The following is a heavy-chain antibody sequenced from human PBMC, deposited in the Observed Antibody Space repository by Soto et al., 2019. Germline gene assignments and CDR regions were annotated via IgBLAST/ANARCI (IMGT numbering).Heavy chain of an antibody. CDR2: INHSGST. D-gene: IGHD6-13*01. CDR3: ASRGGSSWTRYYYGMDV. Sequence: KPSETLSLTCAVYGGSFSGYYWSWIRQPPGKGLEWIGEINHSGSTNYNPSLKSRVTISVDTSKNQFSLKLSSVTAADTAVYYCASRGGSSWTRYYYGMDVWSQGTTVTVSS. J-gene: IGHJ6*02. CDR1: GGSFSGYY. V-gene: IGHV4-34*01.